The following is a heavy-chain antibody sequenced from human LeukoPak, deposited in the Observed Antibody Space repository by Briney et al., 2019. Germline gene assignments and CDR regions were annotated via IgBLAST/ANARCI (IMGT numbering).Heavy chain of an antibody. V-gene: IGHV3-21*04. D-gene: IGHD6-13*01. CDR2: ISSSSSYI. J-gene: IGHJ3*02. CDR3: AKRSSSSWYGFDI. CDR1: GFTFSSYS. Sequence: GGSLRLSCAASGFTFSSYSMNWVRQAPGKGLEWVSSISSSSSYIYYADSVKGRFTISRDNSKNTLYLQMNSLRAEDTAVYYCAKRSSSSWYGFDIWGQGTMVTVSS.